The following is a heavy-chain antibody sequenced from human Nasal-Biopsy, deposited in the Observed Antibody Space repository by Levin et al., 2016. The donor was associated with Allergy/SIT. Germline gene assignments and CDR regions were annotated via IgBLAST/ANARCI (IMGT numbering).Heavy chain of an antibody. V-gene: IGHV3-30*02. CDR1: GFSFSNSG. J-gene: IGHJ4*02. CDR2: IGYDGTNK. D-gene: IGHD6-13*01. Sequence: GESLKISCAASGFSFSNSGMHWVRRAPGKGLEWLTSIGYDGTNKYYAESVKGRFTISRDNSKNTVYLQMNTLRAEDTAVYYCAKDQAAVDPYYFDYWGQGSLVAVSS. CDR3: AKDQAAVDPYYFDY.